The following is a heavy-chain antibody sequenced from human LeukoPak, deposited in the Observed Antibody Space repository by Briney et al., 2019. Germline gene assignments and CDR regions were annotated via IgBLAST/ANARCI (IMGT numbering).Heavy chain of an antibody. CDR3: ARHVYYDFWSGYWYYFDY. CDR2: IYYSGST. Sequence: GSLRLSCTASGFSFSNYWMSWVRQPPGKGLEWIGSIYYSGSTYYNPSLKSRVTISVDTSKNQFSLKLSSVTAADTAVYYCARHVYYDFWSGYWYYFDYWGQGTLVTVSS. D-gene: IGHD3-3*01. V-gene: IGHV4-39*01. J-gene: IGHJ4*02. CDR1: GFSFSNYW.